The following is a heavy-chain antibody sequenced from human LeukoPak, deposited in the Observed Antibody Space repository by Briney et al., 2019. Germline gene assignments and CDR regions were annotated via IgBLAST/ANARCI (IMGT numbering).Heavy chain of an antibody. J-gene: IGHJ4*02. CDR1: GYTFTGYY. CDR2: INPNSGGT. Sequence: VASVKVSCKASGYTFTGYYMHWVRQAPGQGLEWMGWINPNSGGTNYAQKFQGRVTMTRDTSINTAYMELSRLRSDDTAVYYCARDQETIFGVAVLSLFDYWGQGTLVTVSS. V-gene: IGHV1-2*02. D-gene: IGHD3-3*01. CDR3: ARDQETIFGVAVLSLFDY.